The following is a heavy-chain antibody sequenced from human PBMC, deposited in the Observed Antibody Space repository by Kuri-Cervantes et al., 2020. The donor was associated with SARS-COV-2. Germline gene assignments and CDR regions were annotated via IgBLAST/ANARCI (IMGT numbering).Heavy chain of an antibody. J-gene: IGHJ5*02. CDR2: IIPIFGTA. V-gene: IGHV1-69*13. Sequence: SVKVSCKASGGTFSSYAISWVRQAPGQGLEWMGGIIPIFGTANYAQKFQGRVTITADESTSTAYMELSRLRSDDTAVYYCASDPSLTISNWFDPWGQGTLVTVSS. CDR1: GGTFSSYA. D-gene: IGHD3-3*01. CDR3: ASDPSLTISNWFDP.